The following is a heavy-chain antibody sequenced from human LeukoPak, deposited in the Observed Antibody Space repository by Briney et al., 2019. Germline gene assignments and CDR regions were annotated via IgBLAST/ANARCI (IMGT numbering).Heavy chain of an antibody. Sequence: ASVKVSCKASGYSFSRYGLNWVRQAPGQRLEWMGWINTNTGIPTYAQAFTGRFVFSLGTSVSTAYLQITTLKSDDTAVYYCARDITFGGVIVIPGDYWGQGTLVTVSS. CDR2: INTNTGIP. CDR3: ARDITFGGVIVIPGDY. CDR1: GYSFSRYG. D-gene: IGHD3-16*02. J-gene: IGHJ4*02. V-gene: IGHV7-4-1*02.